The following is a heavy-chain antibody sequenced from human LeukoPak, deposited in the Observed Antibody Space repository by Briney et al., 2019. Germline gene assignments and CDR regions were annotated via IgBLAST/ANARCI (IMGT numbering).Heavy chain of an antibody. D-gene: IGHD3-10*02. J-gene: IGHJ6*04. V-gene: IGHV3-48*03. CDR2: ISSSGSTI. Sequence: GGSLRLSYAASGFTFSSFEMNWVRQAPGKGLEWVSYISSSGSTIYYADSVKGRFTISRDNAKNSLYLQMNSLRAEDTAVYYCAELGITMIGGVWGKGTTVTISS. CDR1: GFTFSSFE. CDR3: AELGITMIGGV.